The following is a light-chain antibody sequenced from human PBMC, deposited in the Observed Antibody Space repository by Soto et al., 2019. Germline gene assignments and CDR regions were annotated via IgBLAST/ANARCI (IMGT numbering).Light chain of an antibody. V-gene: IGKV3-20*01. CDR2: DAS. CDR3: QPYGSSPA. CDR1: QSVSSGY. J-gene: IGKJ4*01. Sequence: EIVLTQSPGTLSLSPGERATLSCRASQSVSSGYLAWYQHKPGQAPRLLIYDASSRATGIPDRFSGSGSGTDFTLTISRLEPEDFAVYYCQPYGSSPAFGGGTKVEI.